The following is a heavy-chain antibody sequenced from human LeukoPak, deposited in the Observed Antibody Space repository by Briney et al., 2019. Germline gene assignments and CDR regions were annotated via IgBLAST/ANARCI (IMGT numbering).Heavy chain of an antibody. Sequence: ASVTVSCKASGYTFSDCYIHWVRQAPGQGLEWMGWINPKSGGTNYAQTFQGRVTMTRDTSINTAYMELSGLTSDDTAVYYCARDPYCSGDTCYSPFDYWGQGTLVTVSS. V-gene: IGHV1-2*02. CDR3: ARDPYCSGDTCYSPFDY. CDR2: INPKSGGT. D-gene: IGHD2-15*01. CDR1: GYTFSDCY. J-gene: IGHJ4*02.